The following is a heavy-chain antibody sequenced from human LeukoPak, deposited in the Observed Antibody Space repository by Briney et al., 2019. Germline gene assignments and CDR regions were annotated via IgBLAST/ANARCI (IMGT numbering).Heavy chain of an antibody. D-gene: IGHD2-15*01. CDR1: GYTFTSYD. V-gene: IGHV1-8*01. CDR3: ARVPNDYCSGGSCYRDAFGI. CDR2: MNPNRGNT. Sequence: GASVKVSCKASGYTFTSYDINWVRQATGQGLEWMGWMNPNRGNTGYAQKFQGRVTMTRNTSISTAYMELSSLRSEDTAVYYCARVPNDYCSGGSCYRDAFGIWGQGTMVTVSS. J-gene: IGHJ3*02.